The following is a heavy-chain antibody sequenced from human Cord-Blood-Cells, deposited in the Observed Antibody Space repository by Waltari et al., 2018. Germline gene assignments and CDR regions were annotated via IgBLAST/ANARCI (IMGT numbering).Heavy chain of an antibody. CDR1: GGSISSHY. CDR2: IYYSGST. V-gene: IGHV4-59*11. D-gene: IGHD3-3*01. Sequence: QVQLQESGPGLVKPSETLSLPCTVPGGSISSHYWSWIRQPPGKGLEWIGYIYYSGSTNYNPSLKSRVTISVDTSKNQFSLKLSSVTAADTAVYYCARSDFWSGYYDYWGQGTLVTVSS. CDR3: ARSDFWSGYYDY. J-gene: IGHJ4*02.